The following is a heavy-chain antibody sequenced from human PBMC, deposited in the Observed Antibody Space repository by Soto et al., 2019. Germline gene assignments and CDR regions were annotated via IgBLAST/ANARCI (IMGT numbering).Heavy chain of an antibody. CDR3: ATDYDSSGYYFTGPFDI. CDR1: GFTFSNAW. V-gene: IGHV3-30-3*01. CDR2: ISYDGSNK. J-gene: IGHJ3*02. Sequence: GGSLRLSCAASGFTFSNAWMNWVRQAPGKGLEWVAVISYDGSNKYYADSVKGRFTISRDNSKNTLYLQMNSLRAEDTAVYYCATDYDSSGYYFTGPFDIWGQGTMVTVSS. D-gene: IGHD3-22*01.